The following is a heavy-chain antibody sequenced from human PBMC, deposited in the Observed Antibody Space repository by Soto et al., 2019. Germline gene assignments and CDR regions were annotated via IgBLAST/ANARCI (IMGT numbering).Heavy chain of an antibody. J-gene: IGHJ4*02. Sequence: GGSLRLSCAASGFTFSDYYMSWIRQAPGKGLEWVSYISSSSSYTNYADSVKGRFTISRDNAKNSLYLQMNSLRAEDTAVYYCAGGSRDTSGYYDFEYWGQGTLVTVSS. CDR1: GFTFSDYY. V-gene: IGHV3-11*06. CDR3: AGGSRDTSGYYDFEY. D-gene: IGHD3-22*01. CDR2: ISSSSSYT.